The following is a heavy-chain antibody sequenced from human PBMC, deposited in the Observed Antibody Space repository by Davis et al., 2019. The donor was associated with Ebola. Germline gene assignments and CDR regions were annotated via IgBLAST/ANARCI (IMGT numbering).Heavy chain of an antibody. Sequence: ASVTVSCKASGYTFTSYAMHWVRQAPGQRLEWMGWINAGNGNTKYSQKFQGRVTITRDTSASTAYMELSSLRSEDTAVYYCARWVAGSSSYFDYWGQGTLVTVSS. CDR3: ARWVAGSSSYFDY. D-gene: IGHD2-2*01. CDR2: INAGNGNT. J-gene: IGHJ4*02. CDR1: GYTFTSYA. V-gene: IGHV1-3*01.